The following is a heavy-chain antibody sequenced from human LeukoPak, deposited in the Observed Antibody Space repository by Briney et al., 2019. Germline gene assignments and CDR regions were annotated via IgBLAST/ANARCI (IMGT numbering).Heavy chain of an antibody. D-gene: IGHD4-11*01. CDR1: GGSISSYY. CDR2: IYYSGST. CDR3: ARRALTTTSYNWFDP. J-gene: IGHJ5*02. Sequence: SETLSLTCTVSGGSISSYYWSWIRQPPGKGPEWIGYIYYSGSTNYNPSLKSRVTISVDTSKNQFSLKLSSVTAADTAVYYCARRALTTTSYNWFDPWGQGTLVTVSS. V-gene: IGHV4-59*08.